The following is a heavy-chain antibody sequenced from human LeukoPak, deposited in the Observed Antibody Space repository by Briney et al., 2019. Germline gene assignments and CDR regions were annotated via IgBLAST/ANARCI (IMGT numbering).Heavy chain of an antibody. J-gene: IGHJ3*02. Sequence: PGGSLRLSCAASGFTFSSYGMHWVRQAPGKGLEWVAVISYDGSNKYYADSVKGRFTISRDNSKNTLYLQMNSLRAEDTAVYYCAKLQGADSSGYSPPLHDAFDIWGQGTMVTVSS. CDR2: ISYDGSNK. V-gene: IGHV3-30*18. D-gene: IGHD3-22*01. CDR1: GFTFSSYG. CDR3: AKLQGADSSGYSPPLHDAFDI.